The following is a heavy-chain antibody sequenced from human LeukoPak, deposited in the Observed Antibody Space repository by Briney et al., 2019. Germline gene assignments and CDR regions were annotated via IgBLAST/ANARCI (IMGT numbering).Heavy chain of an antibody. J-gene: IGHJ3*02. CDR1: GYTFTSYD. V-gene: IGHV1-8*03. CDR2: MNPNSGNT. CDR3: ARGRAYYDSSGYSLDAFDI. Sequence: ASVKVSCKASGYTFTSYDINWVRQATGQGLEWMGWMNPNSGNTGYAQKFQGRATITRNTSISTAYMELSSLRSEDTAVYYCARGRAYYDSSGYSLDAFDIWGQGTMVTVSS. D-gene: IGHD3-22*01.